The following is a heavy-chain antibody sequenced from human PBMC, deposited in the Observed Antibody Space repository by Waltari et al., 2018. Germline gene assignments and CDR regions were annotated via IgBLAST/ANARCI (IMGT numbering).Heavy chain of an antibody. D-gene: IGHD3-10*01. CDR2: IYATGST. CDR1: GGSISTYY. Sequence: VQLQESGPGLVKPSETLSLTCTVSGGSISTYYWSWIRQPAGTGMEWIWRIYATGSTSYNPSRKRRVTMSVDTSKNQFSLKLSSVTAADTAVYYCARLPYNNIYFYYYMDVWGKGTTVTVSS. V-gene: IGHV4-4*07. CDR3: ARLPYNNIYFYYYMDV. J-gene: IGHJ6*03.